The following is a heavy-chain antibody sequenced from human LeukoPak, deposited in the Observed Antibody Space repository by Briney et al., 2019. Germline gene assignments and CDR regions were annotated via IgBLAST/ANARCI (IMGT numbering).Heavy chain of an antibody. CDR1: GYTFTGYY. D-gene: IGHD5-18*01. CDR3: ARDYEGTATLDY. J-gene: IGHJ4*02. Sequence: ASVKVSCKASGYTFTGYYMHWVRQAPGQGLEWMGWINPNSGGTNYAQKFQGRVTMTRDTSICTAYMELSRLRSDDTAVYYCARDYEGTATLDYWGQGTLVTVSS. V-gene: IGHV1-2*02. CDR2: INPNSGGT.